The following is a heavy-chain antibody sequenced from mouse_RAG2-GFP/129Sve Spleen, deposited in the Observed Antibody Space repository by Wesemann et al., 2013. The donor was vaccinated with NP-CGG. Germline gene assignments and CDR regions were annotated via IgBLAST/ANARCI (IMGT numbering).Heavy chain of an antibody. V-gene: IGHV3-6*02. Sequence: GLVKPSQSLSLTCSVTGYSITSGYYWNWIRQFPGNKLEWMGYISYDGSNNYNPSLKNRISITRDTSKNQFFLKLNSVTTEDTATYYCARDLGDYWGQGTTLTVSS. J-gene: IGHJ2*01. D-gene: IGHD4-1*01. CDR2: ISYDGSN. CDR3: ARDLGDY. CDR1: GYSITSGYY.